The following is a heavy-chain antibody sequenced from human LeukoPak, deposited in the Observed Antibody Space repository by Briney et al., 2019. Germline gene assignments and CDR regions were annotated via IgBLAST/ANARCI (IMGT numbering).Heavy chain of an antibody. CDR2: ISSSGNSI. CDR1: GFTFSNSA. CDR3: ARETPGIPGATTFDY. J-gene: IGHJ4*02. D-gene: IGHD1-26*01. Sequence: GGSLRLSCAASGFTFSNSAMNWVRQAPGKGLEWVSVISSSGNSIYYADSVKGRFTISRDNAKNSLYLQMNSLRAEDTAVYYCARETPGIPGATTFDYWGQGTLVTVSS. V-gene: IGHV3-21*01.